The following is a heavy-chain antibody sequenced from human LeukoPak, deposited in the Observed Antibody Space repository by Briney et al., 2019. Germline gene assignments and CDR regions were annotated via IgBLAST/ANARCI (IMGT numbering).Heavy chain of an antibody. CDR3: ARTGTTTFRWFDP. D-gene: IGHD1-7*01. J-gene: IGHJ5*02. V-gene: IGHV3-21*01. Sequence: PGGPLRLSCAASGFTFSSYSMNWVRQAPGKGLEWVSSISSSSSYIYYADSVKGRFTISRDNAKNSLYLQMNSLRAEDTAVYYCARTGTTTFRWFDPWGQGTLVTVSS. CDR1: GFTFSSYS. CDR2: ISSSSSYI.